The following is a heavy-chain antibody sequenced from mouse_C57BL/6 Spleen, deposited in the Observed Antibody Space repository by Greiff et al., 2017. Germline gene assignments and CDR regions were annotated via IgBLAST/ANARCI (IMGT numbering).Heavy chain of an antibody. CDR2: ISSGGAYI. CDR3: TRVTVVAPFAY. J-gene: IGHJ3*01. CDR1: GFTFSSYA. D-gene: IGHD1-1*01. V-gene: IGHV5-9-1*02. Sequence: EVMLVESGEGLVKPGGSLKLSCAASGFTFSSYAMSWVRQTPEKRLEWVAYISSGGAYIYYADTVKGRFTISRDTARNTLYLQMGSLKSEATAMYYCTRVTVVAPFAYWGQGTLVTVSA.